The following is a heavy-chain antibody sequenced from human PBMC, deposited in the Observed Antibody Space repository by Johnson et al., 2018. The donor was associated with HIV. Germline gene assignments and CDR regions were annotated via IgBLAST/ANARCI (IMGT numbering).Heavy chain of an antibody. CDR2: IRGSGGST. Sequence: VQLVESGGGVVRPGGSLRLSCAASGFTFSSYAMSWVRQAPGKGLEWVPAIRGSGGSTYYADSVKGRFTISRDNSKNTLDLQMNSLRAEDTAVYYCAKDGYNYDAFDIWGQGTVVTVSS. D-gene: IGHD5-24*01. J-gene: IGHJ3*02. CDR1: GFTFSSYA. V-gene: IGHV3-23*04. CDR3: AKDGYNYDAFDI.